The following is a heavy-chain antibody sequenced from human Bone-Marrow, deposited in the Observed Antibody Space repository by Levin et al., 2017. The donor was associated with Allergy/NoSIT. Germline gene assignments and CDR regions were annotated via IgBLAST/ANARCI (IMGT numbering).Heavy chain of an antibody. V-gene: IGHV3-30*18. CDR1: GFTFSSYG. Sequence: GGSLRLSCAASGFTFSSYGMHWVRHAPGKGLEWVAVISYDGSNKYYADSVKGRFTISRDNSKNTLYLQMNSLRAEDTAVYYCAKSGIAVAGTGTMQFDYWGQGTLVTVSS. CDR2: ISYDGSNK. D-gene: IGHD6-19*01. J-gene: IGHJ4*02. CDR3: AKSGIAVAGTGTMQFDY.